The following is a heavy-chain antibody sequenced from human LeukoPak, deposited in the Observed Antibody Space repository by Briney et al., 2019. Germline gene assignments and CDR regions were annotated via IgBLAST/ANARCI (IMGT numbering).Heavy chain of an antibody. CDR1: GFTFSTYA. J-gene: IGHJ4*02. Sequence: PGGSLRLSYAASGFTFSTYAMNWVRQAPGKGLEWVAVISYDGRQNYYADSVKGRFTISRDNSKNTLYLQMNSLRSEDTAVYYCAREPGYYFDYWGQGTLVTVSS. D-gene: IGHD1-14*01. V-gene: IGHV3-30*04. CDR2: ISYDGRQN. CDR3: AREPGYYFDY.